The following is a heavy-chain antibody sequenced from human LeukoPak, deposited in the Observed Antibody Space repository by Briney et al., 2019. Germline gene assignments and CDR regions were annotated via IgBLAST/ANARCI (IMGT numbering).Heavy chain of an antibody. Sequence: ASXKVSCKASGGTFSSYAISWVRQAPGQGLEWMGGIIPIFGTANYAQKFQGRVTITTDESTSTAYMELSSLRSEDTAVYYCASGQVGYCSSTSCYAFDYWGQGTLVTVSS. CDR2: IIPIFGTA. CDR1: GGTFSSYA. J-gene: IGHJ4*02. CDR3: ASGQVGYCSSTSCYAFDY. D-gene: IGHD2-2*01. V-gene: IGHV1-69*05.